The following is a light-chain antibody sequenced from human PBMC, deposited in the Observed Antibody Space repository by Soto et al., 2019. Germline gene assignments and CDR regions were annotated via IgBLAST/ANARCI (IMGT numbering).Light chain of an antibody. V-gene: IGLV1-44*01. Sequence: QSVLTQPPSASGTPGQRVTISCSGTTSNIGSNTVNWYQQLPGTAPKLLIYYNNQRPSGVPDRLAGSKSGASASLAISGRQSEDEALYYCAAWDDSLESMVFGGGTKLTVL. CDR3: AAWDDSLESMV. CDR1: TSNIGSNT. CDR2: YNN. J-gene: IGLJ3*02.